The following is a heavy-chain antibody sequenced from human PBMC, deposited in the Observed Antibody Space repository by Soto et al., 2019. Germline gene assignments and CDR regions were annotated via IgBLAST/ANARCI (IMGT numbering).Heavy chain of an antibody. Sequence: ASVKVSCKASGYTFTMYEMHWVRQAPGERLEWMGRINTGNGNTRYSQKFQGRVTITRDTSASTVYMELSSLRSEDTAAYYCARDVTLFRGVTNAFDIWGQGTMVTVSS. CDR1: GYTFTMYE. V-gene: IGHV1-3*04. D-gene: IGHD3-10*01. CDR3: ARDVTLFRGVTNAFDI. J-gene: IGHJ3*02. CDR2: INTGNGNT.